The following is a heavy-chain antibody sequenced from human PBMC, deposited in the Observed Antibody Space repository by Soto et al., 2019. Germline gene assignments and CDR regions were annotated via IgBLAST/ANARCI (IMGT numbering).Heavy chain of an antibody. CDR2: INAGNGNT. CDR3: ARDVYCSSTSCYIPTPYFDY. J-gene: IGHJ4*02. V-gene: IGHV1-3*01. CDR1: GYTFTSYA. D-gene: IGHD2-2*01. Sequence: ASVKVSCKASGYTFTSYAMHWVRQAPGQRLEWMGWINAGNGNTKYSQKFQGRVTITRDTSASTAYMELSSLRSEDTAVYYCARDVYCSSTSCYIPTPYFDYWGQGTLITVSS.